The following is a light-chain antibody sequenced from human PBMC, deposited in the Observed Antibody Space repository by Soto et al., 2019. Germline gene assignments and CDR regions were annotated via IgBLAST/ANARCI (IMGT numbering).Light chain of an antibody. CDR1: SSDVGGYNY. CDR2: EVS. V-gene: IGLV2-14*01. J-gene: IGLJ2*01. CDR3: SSYTSISTVV. Sequence: QSVLTQPASVSGSPGQSITIAYTGTSSDVGGYNYVSWYQQHPGKAPKLMIYEVSNRPSGVSNRFSGSKSGNTASLTISGLQAEDEADYYCSSYTSISTVVFGGGTKLTVL.